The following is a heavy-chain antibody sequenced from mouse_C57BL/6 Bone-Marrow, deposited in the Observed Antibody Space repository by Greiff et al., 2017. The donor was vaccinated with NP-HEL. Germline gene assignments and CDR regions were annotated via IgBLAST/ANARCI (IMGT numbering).Heavy chain of an antibody. Sequence: VQLQQSGAELARPGASVKLSCKASGYTFTSYGISWVKQRPGQGLEWIGEIYPRSGNTYYNEKFKGKATLTADKSSSTAYMELRSLTSEDSAVYFCARSRQLSGFAYWGQGTLVTVSA. D-gene: IGHD3-2*02. J-gene: IGHJ3*01. V-gene: IGHV1-81*01. CDR1: GYTFTSYG. CDR3: ARSRQLSGFAY. CDR2: IYPRSGNT.